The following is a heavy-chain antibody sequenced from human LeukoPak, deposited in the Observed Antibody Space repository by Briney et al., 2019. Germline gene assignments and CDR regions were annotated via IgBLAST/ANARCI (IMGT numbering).Heavy chain of an antibody. V-gene: IGHV4-30-4*08. Sequence: PSETLFLTCTVSGGSISSGDYYWSWIRQPPGKGLEWIGYIYYSGSTYYNPSLKSRVTISVDTSKNQFSLKLSSVTAADTAVYYCARVPAAGYYFDYWGQGTLVTVSS. D-gene: IGHD2-2*01. CDR1: GGSISSGDYY. CDR2: IYYSGST. J-gene: IGHJ4*02. CDR3: ARVPAAGYYFDY.